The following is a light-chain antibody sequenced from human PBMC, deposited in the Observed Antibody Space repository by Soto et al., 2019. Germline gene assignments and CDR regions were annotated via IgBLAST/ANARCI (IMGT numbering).Light chain of an antibody. CDR3: QTWGTGTRGV. V-gene: IGLV4-69*01. CDR1: SGHNSYA. Sequence: QPVLTQSPSASASLGASVKLTCTLSSGHNSYAIAWHQQQPEKGPRYLMKLNSDGSHSKGDGIPDRFSGSSSGAERYLTISSLQSEDEADYYCQTWGTGTRGVFGGGTKLTVL. CDR2: LNSDGSH. J-gene: IGLJ3*02.